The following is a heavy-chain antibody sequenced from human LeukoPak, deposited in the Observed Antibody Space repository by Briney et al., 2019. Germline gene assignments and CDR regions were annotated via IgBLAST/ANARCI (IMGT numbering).Heavy chain of an antibody. Sequence: SETLSLTCTVSGGSISSGDYYWSWIRQPPGKGLEWIGYIYYSGSTYYSPSLKSRLTISVDTSKNQFSLKLSSVTAADTAVYYCARVHHDYVLGLDIWGQGTMVTVSS. CDR1: GGSISSGDYY. J-gene: IGHJ3*02. CDR3: ARVHHDYVLGLDI. D-gene: IGHD4-17*01. CDR2: IYYSGST. V-gene: IGHV4-30-4*08.